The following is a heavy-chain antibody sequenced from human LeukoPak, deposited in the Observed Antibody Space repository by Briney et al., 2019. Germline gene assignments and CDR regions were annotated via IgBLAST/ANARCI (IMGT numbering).Heavy chain of an antibody. CDR3: ARDRGGLDAFDI. D-gene: IGHD3-10*01. J-gene: IGHJ3*02. Sequence: ASVKVSCKASGYTFTSYDINWVRQATGQGLEWMGWMNPNRGNTGYAQKFQGRVTMTRNTSISTAYMELSSLRSEDTAVYYCARDRGGLDAFDIWGQGTMVTVSS. V-gene: IGHV1-8*01. CDR1: GYTFTSYD. CDR2: MNPNRGNT.